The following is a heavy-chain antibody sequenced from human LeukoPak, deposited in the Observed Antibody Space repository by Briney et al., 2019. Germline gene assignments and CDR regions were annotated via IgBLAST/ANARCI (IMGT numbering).Heavy chain of an antibody. Sequence: GGSLRLSCAASELMYSSNWIHWVRQAPGTGLVWVSRIKSDGSGISYADSVKGRFTISRDNAKNTLYLQMNSLRAEDTAVYYCARAQIAAGLVDYWGQGALVTVSS. CDR3: ARAQIAAGLVDY. V-gene: IGHV3-74*01. CDR1: ELMYSSNW. CDR2: IKSDGSGI. D-gene: IGHD6-13*01. J-gene: IGHJ4*02.